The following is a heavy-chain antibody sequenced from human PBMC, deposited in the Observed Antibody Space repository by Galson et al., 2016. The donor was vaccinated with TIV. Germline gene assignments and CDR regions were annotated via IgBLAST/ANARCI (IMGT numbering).Heavy chain of an antibody. CDR2: IYHTGRA. CDR1: GYSISSGYY. CDR3: GRDPGWIRGDY. D-gene: IGHD2-2*03. Sequence: TLSLPCAVSGYSISSGYYFGWIRQSPGKGLEWIASIYHTGRAYYNPSLNSRVTISVDTSKNQFSLRLTSVTAADTAVYYCGRDPGWIRGDYWGQGILVTVSS. V-gene: IGHV4-38-2*02. J-gene: IGHJ4*02.